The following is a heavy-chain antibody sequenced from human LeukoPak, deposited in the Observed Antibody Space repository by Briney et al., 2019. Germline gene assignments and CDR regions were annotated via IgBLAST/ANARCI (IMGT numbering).Heavy chain of an antibody. V-gene: IGHV3-30-3*01. CDR1: GFTFSSFA. D-gene: IGHD6-19*01. Sequence: PGGSLRLSRAASGFTFSSFAMHWVRQAPGKGLEWVAFISYDGSNKYYADSVKGRFTISRDNSKNTLYLQMNSLRAEDTAVYYCARDLIAVAAPSYWGRGTLVTVSS. J-gene: IGHJ4*02. CDR2: ISYDGSNK. CDR3: ARDLIAVAAPSY.